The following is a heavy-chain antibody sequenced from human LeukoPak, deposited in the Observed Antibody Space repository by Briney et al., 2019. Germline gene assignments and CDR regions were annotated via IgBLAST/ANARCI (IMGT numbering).Heavy chain of an antibody. Sequence: GGSLRLSCAASGFTFSGSAMHWVRQASGKGLEWVGRIRSKANGYATAYAASVKGRFTISRDDSKNTAYLQMNSLKTEDTAVYYCTRRDYYDSSGYMHYWGQGTLVTVSS. CDR3: TRRDYYDSSGYMHY. D-gene: IGHD3-22*01. V-gene: IGHV3-73*01. CDR2: IRSKANGYAT. J-gene: IGHJ4*02. CDR1: GFTFSGSA.